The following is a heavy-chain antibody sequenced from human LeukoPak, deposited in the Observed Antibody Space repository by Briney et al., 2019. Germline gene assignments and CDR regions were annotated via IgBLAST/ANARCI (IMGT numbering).Heavy chain of an antibody. D-gene: IGHD6-19*01. CDR2: INHSGST. V-gene: IGHV4-34*01. CDR3: ARGWNSGWYFGY. J-gene: IGHJ4*02. Sequence: SETLSLTCAVYGGSFSGYYWSWIRQPRGKGLEWIGEINHSGSTNYNPSLKSRVTISVDTSKNQFSLKLSSVTAADTAVYYCARGWNSGWYFGYWGQGTLVTVSS. CDR1: GGSFSGYY.